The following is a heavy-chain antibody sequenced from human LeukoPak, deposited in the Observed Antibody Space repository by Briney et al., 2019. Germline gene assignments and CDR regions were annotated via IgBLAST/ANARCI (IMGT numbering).Heavy chain of an antibody. Sequence: SETLSLTCTVSGGSISSSSYYWGWIRQPPGKGLEWIGSIYYSGSTYYNPSLKSRVTISVDTSKNQFSLKLSSVTAADTAVYYCARDQRRGYYDFWSGYANWFDPWGQGTLVTVSS. CDR3: ARDQRRGYYDFWSGYANWFDP. CDR2: IYYSGST. V-gene: IGHV4-39*07. J-gene: IGHJ5*02. D-gene: IGHD3-3*01. CDR1: GGSISSSSYY.